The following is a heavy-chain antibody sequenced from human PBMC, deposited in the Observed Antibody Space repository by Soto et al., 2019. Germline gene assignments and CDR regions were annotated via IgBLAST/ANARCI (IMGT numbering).Heavy chain of an antibody. J-gene: IGHJ6*02. D-gene: IGHD3-9*01. CDR3: ARDIRYFDRYLYYYYYGMDV. Sequence: PSETLSLTCTVSGGSIGTDSWSWIRQPPGKGLEWIGSIYYSGSTNYNPSLKSRVTISVDTSKNQFSLKVSSVTAADTAVYYCARDIRYFDRYLYYYYYGMDVWGQGTTVTVSS. CDR1: GGSIGTDS. CDR2: IYYSGST. V-gene: IGHV4-59*01.